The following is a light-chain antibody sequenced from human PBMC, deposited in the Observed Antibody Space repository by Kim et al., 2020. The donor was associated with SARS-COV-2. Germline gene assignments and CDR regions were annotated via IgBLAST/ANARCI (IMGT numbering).Light chain of an antibody. V-gene: IGKV1-17*01. Sequence: ASLGDRITITCRAKQGIRSDLSLDQQKPRRGPTRLNYGASTLERWVPTRFSGRGSGAKFTLTISSLPPEDFATYYWLQHHAYPRTFGQGTKVDIK. CDR3: LQHHAYPRT. CDR1: QGIRSD. J-gene: IGKJ1*01. CDR2: GAS.